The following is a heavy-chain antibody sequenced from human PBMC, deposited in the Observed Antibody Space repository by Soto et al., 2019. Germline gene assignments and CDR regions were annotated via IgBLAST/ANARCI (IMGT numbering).Heavy chain of an antibody. CDR2: ISGNGVYT. J-gene: IGHJ4*02. V-gene: IGHV3-23*01. CDR1: GFTFSNYA. CDR3: AKYHYALLKVVVISTAWYD. Sequence: EVQLLESGGGLVQPGGSLTLSCAASGFTFSNYAMSWVRQAPGKGLEWVSAISGNGVYTYYAASVKGRFTMSRDNSKNTLYLEINNLGAEDTDVYHGAKYHYALLKVVVISTAWYDWGQGTPLPVPS. D-gene: IGHD3-22*01.